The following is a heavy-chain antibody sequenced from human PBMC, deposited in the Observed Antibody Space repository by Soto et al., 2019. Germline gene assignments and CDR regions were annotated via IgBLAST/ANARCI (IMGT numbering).Heavy chain of an antibody. CDR3: ARESGGATATLDYYYFCMDV. CDR2: INPNGGVT. V-gene: IGHV1-2*04. CDR1: GDSFNDYY. D-gene: IGHD5-12*01. J-gene: IGHJ6*03. Sequence: QVQLVQSGAEVRKPGASVTVSCRSSGDSFNDYYIHWVRQAPGQGFEWMGWINPNGGVTKYAQKFQGWVSMSRDTSIRTGYMQLSRLRSDDTAVDYCARESGGATATLDYYYFCMDVWGTGPTVTVSS.